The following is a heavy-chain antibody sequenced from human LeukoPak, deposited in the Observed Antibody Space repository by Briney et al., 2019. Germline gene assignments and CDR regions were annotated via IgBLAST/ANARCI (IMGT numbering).Heavy chain of an antibody. CDR3: ARHYYGSGSYDY. CDR2: IYYSGST. CDR1: GGSFSGFY. J-gene: IGHJ4*02. D-gene: IGHD3-10*01. V-gene: IGHV4-59*01. Sequence: SETLSLTCAVYGGSFSGFYWSWIRQPPGKGLEWIGYIYYSGSTNYNPSLKSRVTISVDTSKNQFSLKLSSLTAADTAVYYCARHYYGSGSYDYWGQGTLVTVSS.